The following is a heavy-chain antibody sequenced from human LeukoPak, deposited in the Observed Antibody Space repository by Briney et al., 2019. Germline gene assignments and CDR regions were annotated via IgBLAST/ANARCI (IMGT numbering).Heavy chain of an antibody. CDR3: SMRDYYKLDP. Sequence: PSGTLSLTCAVSGGSISSTNWWSWLRQPPGKGLEWIGEIYYSGSTNYNPSLKSRVTISVDKSKNQFSLELRSVTAADTAVYYCSMRDYYKLDPWGQGTLVTVSS. D-gene: IGHD3-10*01. CDR1: GGSISSTNW. CDR2: IYYSGST. J-gene: IGHJ5*02. V-gene: IGHV4-4*02.